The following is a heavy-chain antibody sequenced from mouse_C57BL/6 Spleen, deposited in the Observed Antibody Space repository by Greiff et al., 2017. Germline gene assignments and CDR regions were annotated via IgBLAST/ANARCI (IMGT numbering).Heavy chain of an antibody. J-gene: IGHJ4*01. CDR3: ARGSYGHYVDAMDY. CDR1: GFTFSSYA. V-gene: IGHV5-4*03. D-gene: IGHD2-1*01. Sequence: EVKLVESGGGLVKPGGSLKLSCAASGFTFSSYAMSWVRQTPEQRLEWVATISDGGGYTYYPDNVKGRFTISRDNAKNNLYLQLSQLKSEDTAMYYCARGSYGHYVDAMDYWGQGTSVTVSS. CDR2: ISDGGGYT.